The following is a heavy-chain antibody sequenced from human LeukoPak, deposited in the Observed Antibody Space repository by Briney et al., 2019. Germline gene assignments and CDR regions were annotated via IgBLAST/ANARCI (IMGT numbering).Heavy chain of an antibody. CDR2: IYYSGST. V-gene: IGHV4-59*01. J-gene: IGHJ4*02. D-gene: IGHD3-22*01. CDR1: GGSISTYY. CDR3: AKALPYYYDSSGWYYFDY. Sequence: PSETLSLTCTVSGGSISTYYWSWIRQPPGKGLEWIGYIYYSGSTNYNPSLKSRVTISIDTSKNQFSLNLSSVTAADTAVYYCAKALPYYYDSSGWYYFDYWGQGTLVTVSS.